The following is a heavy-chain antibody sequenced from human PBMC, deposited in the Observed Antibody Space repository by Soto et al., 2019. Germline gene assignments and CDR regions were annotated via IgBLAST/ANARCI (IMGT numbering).Heavy chain of an antibody. CDR2: IHSDGST. J-gene: IGHJ4*02. CDR1: GFTVSDS. D-gene: IGHD6-19*01. Sequence: GGSLRLSCSVAGFTVSDSMSWVRQAPGKGLECVSFIHSDGSTHYTDSVRGRFTISRDNSKNTLYLQMDRLRVDDTDAYFCARDASGPFDYGCRGTLVTVSS. V-gene: IGHV3-53*01. CDR3: ARDASGPFDY.